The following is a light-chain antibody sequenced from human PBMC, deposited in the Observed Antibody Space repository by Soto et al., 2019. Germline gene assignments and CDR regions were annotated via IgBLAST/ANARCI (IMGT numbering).Light chain of an antibody. CDR3: QQYDNLIT. J-gene: IGKJ5*01. V-gene: IGKV1-33*01. CDR1: QDISNY. CDR2: DAS. Sequence: DIQMTQSPSSLSASVGDRVTITCQASQDISNYLNWYQQKPGKAPKLLIYDASNLETGVPSRFSGSGSWTDFTFTISSLQPEDIATYYCQQYDNLITFRQATRLEIK.